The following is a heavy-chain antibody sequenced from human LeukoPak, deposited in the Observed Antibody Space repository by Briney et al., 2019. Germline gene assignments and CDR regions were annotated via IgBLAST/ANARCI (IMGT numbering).Heavy chain of an antibody. CDR1: GFTFSSYW. CDR2: INSDGSST. J-gene: IGHJ4*02. V-gene: IGHV3-74*01. D-gene: IGHD6-13*01. CDR3: AKDRGSWFYYFDY. Sequence: PGGSLRLSCAASGFTFSSYWMHWVRQAPGKGLVWVSRINSDGSSTSYADSVKGRFTISRDNAKNTLYLQMNSLRAEDTAVYYCAKDRGSWFYYFDYWGQGALVTVSS.